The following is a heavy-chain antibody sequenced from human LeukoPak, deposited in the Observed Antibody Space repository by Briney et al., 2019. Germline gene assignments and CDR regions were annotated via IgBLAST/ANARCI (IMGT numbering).Heavy chain of an antibody. CDR2: IIPIFGTA. CDR3: ARALRTAMVDWFDP. Sequence: ASVKVSCKVSGYTLTELSMHWVRQAPGQGLEWMGGIIPIFGTANYAQKFQGRVTITTDESTSTAYMELSSLRSEDTAVYYCARALRTAMVDWFDPWGQGTLVTVSS. D-gene: IGHD5-18*01. J-gene: IGHJ5*02. V-gene: IGHV1-69*05. CDR1: GYTLTELS.